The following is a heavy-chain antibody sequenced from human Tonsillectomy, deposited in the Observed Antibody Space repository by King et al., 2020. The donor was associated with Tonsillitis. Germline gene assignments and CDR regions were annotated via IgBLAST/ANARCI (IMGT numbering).Heavy chain of an antibody. V-gene: IGHV3-30*18. Sequence: VQLVQSGGGVVQPGRSLRLSCAASGFTFSSYGMHWVRQAPGKGLEWVAVISYDGSNKYYVDSVKGRFTISRDNSKNTLYLQMNSLRAEDTSVYYFAKVWTGIAVAGTGVDCWGQGTLVTVSS. CDR3: AKVWTGIAVAGTGVDC. D-gene: IGHD6-19*01. CDR2: ISYDGSNK. CDR1: GFTFSSYG. J-gene: IGHJ4*02.